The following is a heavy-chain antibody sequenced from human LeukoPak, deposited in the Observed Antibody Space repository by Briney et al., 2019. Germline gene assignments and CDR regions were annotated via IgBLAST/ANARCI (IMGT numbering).Heavy chain of an antibody. Sequence: ASVKVSCKGSGYTFTKYAISWVRQAPGQGLEWMGWINTNTGNPTYAQGFTGRFVFSLDTSVSTAYLQISSLKAEDTAVYYCARELGLEAFDYWGQGTLVTVSS. CDR1: GYTFTKYA. CDR3: ARELGLEAFDY. D-gene: IGHD1-1*01. V-gene: IGHV7-4-1*02. J-gene: IGHJ4*02. CDR2: INTNTGNP.